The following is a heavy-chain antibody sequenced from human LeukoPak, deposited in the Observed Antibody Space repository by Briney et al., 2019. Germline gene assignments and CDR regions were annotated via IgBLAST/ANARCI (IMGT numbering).Heavy chain of an antibody. V-gene: IGHV3-21*01. Sequence: GGSLRLSCAASGFTFSSYSMNWVRQAPGKGLEWVSSISSSSSYIYYADSVKGRFTISRDNAKNSLYLQMNSLRAEDTAVYYCARDYYYDSSGDGGGLQYWGQGTLVTVSS. CDR3: ARDYYYDSSGDGGGLQY. D-gene: IGHD3-22*01. CDR1: GFTFSSYS. CDR2: ISSSSSYI. J-gene: IGHJ4*02.